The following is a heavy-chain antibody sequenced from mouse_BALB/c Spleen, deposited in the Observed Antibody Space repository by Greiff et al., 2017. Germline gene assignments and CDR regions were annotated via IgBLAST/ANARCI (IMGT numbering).Heavy chain of an antibody. D-gene: IGHD2-1*01. CDR1: GYTFTSYW. CDR2: INPSTGYT. CDR3: ARGGGNYDAMDY. Sequence: QVQLQQSGAELAKPGASVKMSCKASGYTFTSYWMHWVKQRPGQGLEWIGYINPSTGYTEYNQKFKDKATLTADKSSSTAYMQLSSLTSEDSAVYYCARGGGNYDAMDYWGQGTSGTVSS. V-gene: IGHV1-7*01. J-gene: IGHJ4*01.